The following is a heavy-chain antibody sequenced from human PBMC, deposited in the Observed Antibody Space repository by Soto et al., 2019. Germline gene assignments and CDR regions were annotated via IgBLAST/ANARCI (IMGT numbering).Heavy chain of an antibody. CDR1: GFTFSSYW. Sequence: GGSLRLSCAASGFTFSSYWMHWVRQAPGKGLVWVSRINSDGSSTSYADSVKGRFTISRDNAKNTLYLQMNSLRAEDTAVYYCAKSGSNYVWFDPWGQGTLVTVSS. V-gene: IGHV3-74*01. D-gene: IGHD4-4*01. J-gene: IGHJ5*02. CDR2: INSDGSST. CDR3: AKSGSNYVWFDP.